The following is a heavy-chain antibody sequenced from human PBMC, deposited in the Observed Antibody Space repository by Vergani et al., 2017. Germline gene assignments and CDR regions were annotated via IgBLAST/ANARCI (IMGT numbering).Heavy chain of an antibody. J-gene: IGHJ3*02. CDR1: GYTFTSYG. V-gene: IGHV1-18*04. CDR3: ATPSGSYPLRYAFDI. CDR2: ISAYNGNT. D-gene: IGHD1-26*01. Sequence: QVQLVQSGAEVKKPGASVKVSCKASGYTFTSYGISWVRQAPGQGLEWMGWISAYNGNTNYAQKFQGRVTMTEDTSTDTAYMELSSLRSEDTAVYYCATPSGSYPLRYAFDIWGQGTMVTVSS.